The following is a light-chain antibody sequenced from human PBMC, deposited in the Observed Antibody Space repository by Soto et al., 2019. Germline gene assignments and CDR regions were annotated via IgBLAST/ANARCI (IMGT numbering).Light chain of an antibody. V-gene: IGKV3D-15*01. CDR1: RSVSSN. CDR3: QQYKNWPAIT. CDR2: GPS. Sequence: EIVMTQSPATLSVSPGERATLSCRASRSVSSNLAWYQQKPGQVPRLLIYGPSTRATGIPARFSGSGSGTEFTLTISSLQSEDFAIYYCQQYKNWPAITFGQGTRLEIK. J-gene: IGKJ5*01.